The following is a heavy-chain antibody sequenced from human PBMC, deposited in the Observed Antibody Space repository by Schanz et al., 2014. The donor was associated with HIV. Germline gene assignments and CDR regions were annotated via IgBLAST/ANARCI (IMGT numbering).Heavy chain of an antibody. J-gene: IGHJ6*02. V-gene: IGHV3-30*18. CDR2: ISYDGSNK. CDR3: AKDRGGGSGMVTNYYYGMDV. Sequence: QVQLVESGGGVVQPGMSLTLSCAASGFTFSNFGMHWVRQAPGKGLEWVALISYDGSNKYYSDSVKGRFTISRDNAKNSLYLQMNNLRSEDTALYYCAKDRGGGSGMVTNYYYGMDVWGQGTTVTVSS. D-gene: IGHD5-18*01. CDR1: GFTFSNFG.